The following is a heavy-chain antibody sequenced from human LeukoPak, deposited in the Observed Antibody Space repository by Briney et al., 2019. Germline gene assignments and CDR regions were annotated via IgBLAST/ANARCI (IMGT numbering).Heavy chain of an antibody. CDR3: ARTGRGGSGSYYLHYYYYMDV. Sequence: PGGSLRLSCAASGFTFGSYWMSWVRQAPGKGLEWVANIKQDGSEKYYVDSVKGRFTISRDNAKNSLYLQMNSLRAEDTALYYCARTGRGGSGSYYLHYYYYMDVWGKGTTVTVSS. V-gene: IGHV3-7*03. CDR2: IKQDGSEK. CDR1: GFTFGSYW. D-gene: IGHD3-10*01. J-gene: IGHJ6*03.